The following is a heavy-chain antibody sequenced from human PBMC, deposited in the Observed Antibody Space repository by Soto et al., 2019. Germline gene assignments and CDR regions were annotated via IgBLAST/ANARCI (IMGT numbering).Heavy chain of an antibody. D-gene: IGHD6-19*01. CDR3: AITTRSSGWYRPDAFDI. V-gene: IGHV4-39*01. J-gene: IGHJ3*02. CDR1: GGSISSSSYY. Sequence: SQTLSLTCTVSGGSISSSSYYWGWIRQPPGKGLEWIGSIYYSGSTYYNPSLKSRVTISVDTSKNQFSLKLSSVTAADTAVYYCAITTRSSGWYRPDAFDIWGQGTMVTVSS. CDR2: IYYSGST.